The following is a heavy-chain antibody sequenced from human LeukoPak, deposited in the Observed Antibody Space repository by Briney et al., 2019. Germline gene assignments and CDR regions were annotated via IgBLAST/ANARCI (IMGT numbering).Heavy chain of an antibody. V-gene: IGHV1-69*01. CDR3: ARSPIYSGYDWFPYYYYGMDV. D-gene: IGHD5-12*01. J-gene: IGHJ6*04. CDR2: IIPIFGTA. CDR1: GGTFSSYA. Sequence: SVKVSCKASGGTFSSYAISWVRQAPGQGLGWMGGIIPIFGTANYAQKFQGRATITADESTSTAYMELSSLRSEDTAVYYCARSPIYSGYDWFPYYYYGMDVWGKGTTVTVSS.